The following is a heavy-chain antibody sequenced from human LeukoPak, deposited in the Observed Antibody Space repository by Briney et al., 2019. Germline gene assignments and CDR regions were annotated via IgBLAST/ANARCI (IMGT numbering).Heavy chain of an antibody. D-gene: IGHD5-18*01. V-gene: IGHV4-39*07. CDR1: GGSISSSSYY. CDR3: AREGWGYTYGYHYYYGMDV. Sequence: SETLSLTCTVSGGSISSSSYYWGWIRQPPGKGLEWIGSIYYSGSTYYNPSLKSRVTISVDTSKNQFSLKLSSVTAADTAVYYCAREGWGYTYGYHYYYGMDVWGQGTTVTVSS. CDR2: IYYSGST. J-gene: IGHJ6*02.